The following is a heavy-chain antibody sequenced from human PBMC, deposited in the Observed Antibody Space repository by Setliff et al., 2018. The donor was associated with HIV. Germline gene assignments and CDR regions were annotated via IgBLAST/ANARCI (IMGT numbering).Heavy chain of an antibody. V-gene: IGHV4-59*08. CDR2: IYYGST. J-gene: IGHJ5*02. Sequence: PSETLSLTCTVSGDSIRRNYGKWSRQPPGKALGGIGYIYYGSTHYNPSFEGRFTISVDTSKNQFSLKLRSETAADTAMYYCARRRCSAASCPDNSWNWLDPWGQGTLVTVSS. D-gene: IGHD2-15*01. CDR3: ARRRCSAASCPDNSWNWLDP. CDR1: GDSIRRNY.